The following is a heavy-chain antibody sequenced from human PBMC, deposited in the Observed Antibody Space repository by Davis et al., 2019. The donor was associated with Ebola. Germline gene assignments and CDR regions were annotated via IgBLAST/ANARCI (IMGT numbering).Heavy chain of an antibody. CDR2: ISGSGGST. V-gene: IGHV3-23*01. D-gene: IGHD3-10*01. CDR1: GFTFNSYA. J-gene: IGHJ4*02. CDR3: AKDSSITMVRGILDY. Sequence: GESLKISCAASGFTFNSYAMSWVRQAPGKGLEWVSAISGSGGSTYYADSVKGRFTISRDNSKNTLYLQMNSLRAEDTAVYYCAKDSSITMVRGILDYWGQGTLVTVSS.